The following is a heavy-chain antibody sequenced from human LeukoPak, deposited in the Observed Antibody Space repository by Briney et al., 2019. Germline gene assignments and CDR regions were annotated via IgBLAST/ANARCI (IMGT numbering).Heavy chain of an antibody. CDR1: GGSISSYD. D-gene: IGHD2-21*01. J-gene: IGHJ5*02. V-gene: IGHV4-4*07. Sequence: PSETLSLTCTVSGGSISSYDWSWIRQPAGKGLEWIGRTYTSGSTYYNPSLKSRVTISVDTSKNQFSLKLSSVTAADTAVYYCARHSTVVGMGWFDPWGQGTLVTVSS. CDR3: ARHSTVVGMGWFDP. CDR2: TYTSGST.